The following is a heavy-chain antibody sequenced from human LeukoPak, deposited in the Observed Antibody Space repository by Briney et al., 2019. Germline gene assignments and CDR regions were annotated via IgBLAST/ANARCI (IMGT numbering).Heavy chain of an antibody. V-gene: IGHV3-33*08. D-gene: IGHD5-18*01. J-gene: IGHJ4*02. CDR3: ARDRRYSYMVTRYYFDY. CDR2: IWYDGSNK. CDR1: GFTFSSYA. Sequence: GGSLRLSCAASGFTFSSYAMHWVRQAPGKGLEWVAVIWYDGSNKYYADSVKGRFTISRDNSKNTLYLQMNSLRAEDTAVYYCARDRRYSYMVTRYYFDYWGQGTLVTVSS.